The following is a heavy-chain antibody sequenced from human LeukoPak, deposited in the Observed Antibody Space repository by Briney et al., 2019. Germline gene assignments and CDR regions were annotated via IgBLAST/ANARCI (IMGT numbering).Heavy chain of an antibody. J-gene: IGHJ4*02. V-gene: IGHV4-34*01. D-gene: IGHD5-24*01. CDR3: ASSRDGYNYY. Sequence: PSETLSLTCAVYGGSFSGYYWSWICQPPGKGLEWIGEINHSGSTNYNPSLKSRVTISVDTSKNQFSLKLSSVTAADTAVYYCASSRDGYNYYWGQGTLVTVSS. CDR1: GGSFSGYY. CDR2: INHSGST.